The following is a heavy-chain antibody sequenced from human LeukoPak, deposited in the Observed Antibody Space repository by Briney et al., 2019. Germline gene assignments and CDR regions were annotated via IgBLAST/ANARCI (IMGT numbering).Heavy chain of an antibody. CDR3: HGSGSPSDAFDI. CDR1: GYTFTSYA. V-gene: IGHV1-3*01. D-gene: IGHD3-10*01. CDR2: INAGNGNT. Sequence: ASVKVSCKASGYTFTSYAMHWVRQAPGQRLEWMGWINAGNGNTKYSQKFQGRVTITRDTSASTAYMELSSLRSEDTAMYYCHGSGSPSDAFDIWGQGTMVTVSS. J-gene: IGHJ3*02.